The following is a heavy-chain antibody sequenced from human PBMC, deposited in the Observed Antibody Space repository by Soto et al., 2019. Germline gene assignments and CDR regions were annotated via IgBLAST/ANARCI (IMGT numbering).Heavy chain of an antibody. J-gene: IGHJ4*02. D-gene: IGHD6-6*01. V-gene: IGHV3-9*01. CDR1: GFRFEDYA. Sequence: EVQLVESGGGLVQPGRSLRLSCAASGFRFEDYAMHWVRQAPGKGLEWVSGISWNSGSIGYADSVKGRFTISRDNAKNPLYLQMNSLRPEDTALYYCAKAYSGSGGPFDYWGQGSLVTVSS. CDR3: AKAYSGSGGPFDY. CDR2: ISWNSGSI.